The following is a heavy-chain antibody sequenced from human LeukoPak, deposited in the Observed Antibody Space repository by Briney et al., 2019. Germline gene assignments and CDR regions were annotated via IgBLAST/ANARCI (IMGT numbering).Heavy chain of an antibody. CDR2: IIPIFGTA. CDR3: ARDHGLAYSSHYFDY. CDR1: GGTFSSYA. V-gene: IGHV1-69*05. D-gene: IGHD6-13*01. Sequence: ASVKVSCKASGGTFSSYAISWVRQAPGQGLEWMGGIIPIFGTANYAQKFQGRVTITTDESTSTAYMELSSLRSEDTAAYYCARDHGLAYSSHYFDYWGQGTLVTVSS. J-gene: IGHJ4*02.